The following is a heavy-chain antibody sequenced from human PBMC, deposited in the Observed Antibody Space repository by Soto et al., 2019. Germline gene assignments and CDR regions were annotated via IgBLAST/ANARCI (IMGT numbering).Heavy chain of an antibody. CDR1: GYTFTGYY. D-gene: IGHD3-10*01. J-gene: IGHJ6*02. V-gene: IGHV1-2*02. CDR3: ARDRGLWFGELDYYYGMDV. Sequence: QVQLVQSGAEVKKPGASVKVSCKASGYTFTGYYMHWVRQAPGQGLEWMGWINPNSGGTNYAQKFQGRVTMTRDTSISTADMELSRLGSDDTAVYYCARDRGLWFGELDYYYGMDVWGQGTTVTVSS. CDR2: INPNSGGT.